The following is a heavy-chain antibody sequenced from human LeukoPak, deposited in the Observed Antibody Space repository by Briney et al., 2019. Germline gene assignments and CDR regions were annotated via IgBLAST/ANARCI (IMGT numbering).Heavy chain of an antibody. Sequence: ASVKVSCKASGYTFTGYYMHWVRQAPGQGLECMGWINPNSGGTNYAQKFQGRVTMTRDTSISTAYMELSRLRSDDTAVYYCARRPGGDNYDSSGIEAFDIWGQGTMVTVSS. CDR2: INPNSGGT. D-gene: IGHD3-22*01. CDR3: ARRPGGDNYDSSGIEAFDI. V-gene: IGHV1-2*02. J-gene: IGHJ3*02. CDR1: GYTFTGYY.